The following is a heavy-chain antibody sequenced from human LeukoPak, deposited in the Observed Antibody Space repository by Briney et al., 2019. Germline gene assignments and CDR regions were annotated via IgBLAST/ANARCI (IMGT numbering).Heavy chain of an antibody. CDR2: IFPRDSDT. V-gene: IGHV5-51*01. Sequence: GESLTISCNTSGYTFSSYWIGWVRQMPGKGLECRGVIFPRDSDTRYSPSFQGQVTISADKSTNTAYLHWGSLKASDTAMYYCVRSLPGTMLRGYGMDVWGPGTTVIVS. J-gene: IGHJ6*02. CDR1: GYTFSSYW. CDR3: VRSLPGTMLRGYGMDV. D-gene: IGHD3-10*01.